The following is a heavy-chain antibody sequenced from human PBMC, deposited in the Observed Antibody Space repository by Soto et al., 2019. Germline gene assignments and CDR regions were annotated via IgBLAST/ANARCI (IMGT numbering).Heavy chain of an antibody. V-gene: IGHV3-30*18. CDR1: GFSFSAYG. CDR3: AKVIRADSTSSNFYYYSAMDV. Sequence: QVQMVESGGGVVQPGRSLRLSCAASGFSFSAYGLHWVRQAPGKGLECLAVISNDGRNTYYADSVKGRFTISRDNSKDTLFLQMNSLRGEDTAIYYCAKVIRADSTSSNFYYYSAMDVWGQGTTVTVSS. CDR2: ISNDGRNT. D-gene: IGHD6-6*01. J-gene: IGHJ6*02.